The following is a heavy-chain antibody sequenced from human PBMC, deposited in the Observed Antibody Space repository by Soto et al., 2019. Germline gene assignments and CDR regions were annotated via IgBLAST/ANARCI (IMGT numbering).Heavy chain of an antibody. J-gene: IGHJ4*02. V-gene: IGHV3-11*04. CDR1: GFTFSDYY. CDR3: AIYSSGWYPLDY. D-gene: IGHD6-19*01. Sequence: PGGSLRLSCAASGFTFSDYYMNWIRQAPGKGLEWVSYISTTGSTINYADSVKGRFTISRDNSKNTLYLQMNSLRAEDTAVYYCAIYSSGWYPLDYWGQGTLVTVSS. CDR2: ISTTGSTI.